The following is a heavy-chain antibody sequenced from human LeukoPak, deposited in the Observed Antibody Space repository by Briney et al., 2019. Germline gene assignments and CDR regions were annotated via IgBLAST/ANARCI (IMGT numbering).Heavy chain of an antibody. CDR3: VRGEVGDFDS. CDR1: GYSISRGYY. CDR2: VHESGSS. J-gene: IGHJ4*02. Sequence: SETLSLTCAVSGYSISRGYYWGWVRQPPGKRLQWIGSVHESGSSYYNPSLKSRVTISLDTSQNQFSLTLTSVTAADSATYYCVRGEVGDFDSWGQGSLVTVSS. D-gene: IGHD1-26*01. V-gene: IGHV4-38-2*01.